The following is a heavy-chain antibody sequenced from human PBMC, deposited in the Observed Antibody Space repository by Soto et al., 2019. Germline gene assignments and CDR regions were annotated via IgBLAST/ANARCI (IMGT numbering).Heavy chain of an antibody. CDR2: ISYDGSNK. Sequence: QVQLVESGGGVVQPGRSLRLSCAASGFTFSSYAMHWVRQAPGKGLEWVAVISYDGSNKYYADSVKGRFTISRDNSKNTLYLQMNSLRAEDTAVYYCARDLAYSGSYFRYYYYYGMDVWGQGTTVTVSS. CDR3: ARDLAYSGSYFRYYYYYGMDV. V-gene: IGHV3-30-3*01. J-gene: IGHJ6*02. D-gene: IGHD1-26*01. CDR1: GFTFSSYA.